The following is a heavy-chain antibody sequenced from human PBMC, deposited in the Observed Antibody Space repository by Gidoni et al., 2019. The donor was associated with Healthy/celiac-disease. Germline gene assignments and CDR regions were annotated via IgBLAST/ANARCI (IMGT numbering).Heavy chain of an antibody. CDR2: INPTSGGT. J-gene: IGHJ4*02. D-gene: IGHD3-10*01. V-gene: IGHV1-2*06. CDR3: ARGSVGDGLLDY. Sequence: QVQLVQSGAEVKKPGASVTVSCKATGYTFTGYYMHWVRQAPGQGLEWMGRINPTSGGTNYAQKFQGRVTMTRDTSISTAYMELSRLRSDDTAVYYCARGSVGDGLLDYWGQGTLVTVSS. CDR1: GYTFTGYY.